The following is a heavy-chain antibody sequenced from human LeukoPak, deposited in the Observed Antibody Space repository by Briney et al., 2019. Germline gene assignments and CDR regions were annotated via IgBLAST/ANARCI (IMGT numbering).Heavy chain of an antibody. Sequence: SETLSLTCTVSGGSINNDNYYWGWIRQSPGKGLEWIGNIYYSGNSGNTYYNPSLKSRVTISVDTAKNPFSLNLSSVTAADTALYYCARLRDTGGYYFYYYFDSWGLGTLVSVSS. D-gene: IGHD3-22*01. V-gene: IGHV4-39*01. CDR1: GGSINNDNYY. J-gene: IGHJ4*02. CDR2: IYYSGNSGNT. CDR3: ARLRDTGGYYFYYYFDS.